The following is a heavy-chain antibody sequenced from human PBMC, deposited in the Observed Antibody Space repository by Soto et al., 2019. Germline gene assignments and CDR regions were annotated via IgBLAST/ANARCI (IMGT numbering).Heavy chain of an antibody. CDR2: IFHSGST. J-gene: IGHJ4*02. V-gene: IGHV4-4*02. Sequence: SETLSLTCAVSGASIRSNNRWSWVRQPPGKGLEWIGEIFHSGSTNYNPSLKTRLTISVGESKNQFSLKLSSVTAADTAVYYCARVYSGSYSDSWGRGTLVTVSS. CDR3: ARVYSGSYSDS. D-gene: IGHD1-26*01. CDR1: GASIRSNNR.